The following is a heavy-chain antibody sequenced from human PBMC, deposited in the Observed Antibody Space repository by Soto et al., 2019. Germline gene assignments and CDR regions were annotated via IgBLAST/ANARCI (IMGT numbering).Heavy chain of an antibody. CDR1: GYTFTSYG. J-gene: IGHJ5*02. CDR3: ARGGPRAAAASRGPKGNWFDP. Sequence: GASVKVSCKASGYTFTSYGISWVRQAPGQGLEWMGWISAYNGNTNYAQKLQGRVTMTTDTSTSTAYMELRSLRSDDTAVYYCARGGPRAAAASRGPKGNWFDPWGQGTLVTVSS. D-gene: IGHD6-13*01. V-gene: IGHV1-18*04. CDR2: ISAYNGNT.